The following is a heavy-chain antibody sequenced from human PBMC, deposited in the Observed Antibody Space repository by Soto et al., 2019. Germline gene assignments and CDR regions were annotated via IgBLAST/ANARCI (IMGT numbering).Heavy chain of an antibody. Sequence: PSETLSLTCTVSGGSISSYYWSWIRQPPGKGLEWIGEINHSGSTNYNPSLKSRVTISVDTSKNQFSLKLSSVTAADTAVYYCARGRVTMVRGAGEDYWGQGTLVTAPQ. V-gene: IGHV4-34*01. CDR1: GGSISSYY. CDR3: ARGRVTMVRGAGEDY. J-gene: IGHJ4*02. CDR2: INHSGST. D-gene: IGHD3-10*01.